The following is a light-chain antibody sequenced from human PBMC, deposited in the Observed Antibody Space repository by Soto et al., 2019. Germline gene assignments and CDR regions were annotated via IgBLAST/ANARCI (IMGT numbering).Light chain of an antibody. J-gene: IGLJ1*01. Sequence: SLLPHPRSGSAAPGDRVSISCSGSSSNSGGNSVSWYQQLPGTAPKLLIYDDNKRTSGIPDRFSGSKSGTSATLAITGLHPADEADYSCRSWDRSLSAYVLGNGTTVTAL. CDR2: DDN. CDR1: SSNSGGNS. CDR3: RSWDRSLSAYV. V-gene: IGLV1-51*01.